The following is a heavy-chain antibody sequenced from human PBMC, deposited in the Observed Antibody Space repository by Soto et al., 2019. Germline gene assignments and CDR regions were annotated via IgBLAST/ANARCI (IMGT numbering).Heavy chain of an antibody. Sequence: ASVKVSCKASGYTFTNFGISWVRQAPGQGLEWMGWISAYNGNTNYAQKFQGRVTMTTDTSTSTAYMELRSLRSDDTAVYYCARDRYYYDSSGSYNWFDPWGQGTLVTVSS. J-gene: IGHJ5*02. D-gene: IGHD3-22*01. CDR2: ISAYNGNT. CDR3: ARDRYYYDSSGSYNWFDP. CDR1: GYTFTNFG. V-gene: IGHV1-18*01.